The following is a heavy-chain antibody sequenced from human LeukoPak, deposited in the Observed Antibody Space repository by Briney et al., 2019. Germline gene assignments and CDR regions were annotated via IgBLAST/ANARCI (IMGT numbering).Heavy chain of an antibody. J-gene: IGHJ4*02. CDR3: ARALTNHLKDY. V-gene: IGHV1-46*01. CDR2: INPSGGST. CDR1: GYTFTSYY. Sequence: GASVKVSCKASGYTFTSYYMHWVRQAPGQGLEWMGIINPSGGSTSYAQKFQGRVTMTRDTSTSTVYMELSSLRSDDTAVYYCARALTNHLKDYWGQGTLVTVSS. D-gene: IGHD1-14*01.